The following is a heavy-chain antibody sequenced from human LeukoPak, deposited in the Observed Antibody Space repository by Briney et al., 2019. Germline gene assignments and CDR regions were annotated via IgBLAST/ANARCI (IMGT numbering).Heavy chain of an antibody. Sequence: PGGSLRLSCAASGFTFSSYEMNWVRQAPGKWLEWDSYISSRGRTIYYADSVKGGFTISRDNAKHSLYLQMNSLRAEDTAVYYCARGMYYYDSSGYAFDIWGQGTMVTVSS. V-gene: IGHV3-48*03. J-gene: IGHJ3*02. CDR1: GFTFSSYE. D-gene: IGHD3-22*01. CDR2: ISSRGRTI. CDR3: ARGMYYYDSSGYAFDI.